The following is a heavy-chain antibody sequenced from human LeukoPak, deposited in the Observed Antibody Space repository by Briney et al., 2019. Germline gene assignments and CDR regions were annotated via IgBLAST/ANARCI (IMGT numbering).Heavy chain of an antibody. D-gene: IGHD3-3*01. V-gene: IGHV5-51*01. CDR1: GYSFTSYW. J-gene: IGHJ6*03. Sequence: GESLKISCKGSGYSFTSYWIGWVRQMPGKGLEWMGIIYPGDSDTRYSPSFQGQVTISADKSISTAYLQWSSLKASDTAMYYCARLRPDYDFWSGYTSREYYYYMDVWGKGTTVTVSS. CDR3: ARLRPDYDFWSGYTSREYYYYMDV. CDR2: IYPGDSDT.